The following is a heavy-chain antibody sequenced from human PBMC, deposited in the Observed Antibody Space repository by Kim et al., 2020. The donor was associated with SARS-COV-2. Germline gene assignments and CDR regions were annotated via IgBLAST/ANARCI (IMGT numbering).Heavy chain of an antibody. CDR2: IYTSGST. Sequence: SETLSLTCTVSGGSISSGSYYWSWIRQPAGKGLEWIGRIYTSGSTNYNPSLKSRVTISVDTSKNQFSLKLSSVTAADTAVYYCARDQGYYGSGSYHYYYYGMDVWGQGTTVTVSS. CDR1: GGSISSGSYY. D-gene: IGHD3-10*01. CDR3: ARDQGYYGSGSYHYYYYGMDV. V-gene: IGHV4-61*02. J-gene: IGHJ6*02.